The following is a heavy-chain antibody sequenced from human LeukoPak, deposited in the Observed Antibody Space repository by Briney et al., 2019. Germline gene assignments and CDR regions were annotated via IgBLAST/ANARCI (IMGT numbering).Heavy chain of an antibody. CDR1: GGSISSYY. CDR2: IFHSGST. CDR3: ARDDVLPATFDY. V-gene: IGHV4-59*01. D-gene: IGHD2-2*01. J-gene: IGHJ4*02. Sequence: PSETLSLTCTVSGGSISSYYWSWVRQPPGKGLEWIGYIFHSGSTYYNPSLKSRVTISIDRSKNQFSLKLSSVTAADTAMYYCARDDVLPATFDYWGQGTLVTVSS.